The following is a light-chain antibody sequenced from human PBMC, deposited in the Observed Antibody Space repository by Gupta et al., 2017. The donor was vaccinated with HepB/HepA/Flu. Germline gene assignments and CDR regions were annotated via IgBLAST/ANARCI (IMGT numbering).Light chain of an antibody. Sequence: DILMTQPLLSLPVTPGEPASISCRSSQSLLESNGNNYLDWYLQKPGQSPQLLIYLGSYRASGVPDRFSGSGSGTDFTLKISRVEAEDVGVYYCRHGVQTPYTFGQGTKMKIK. J-gene: IGKJ2*01. V-gene: IGKV2-28*01. CDR2: LGS. CDR1: QSLLESNGNNY. CDR3: RHGVQTPYT.